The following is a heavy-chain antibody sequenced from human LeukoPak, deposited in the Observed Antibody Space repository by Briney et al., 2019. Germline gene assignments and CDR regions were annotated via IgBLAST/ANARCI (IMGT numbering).Heavy chain of an antibody. Sequence: TSQTLSLTCTVSGGSISSGSYYWSWIRQPAGKGLEWIGRIYTSGSTDHNPSLKSRVTISVDTSKNQFSLKLSSVTAADTAVYYCARDHGYSYGYSLNGHFDYWGQGTLSPSPQ. J-gene: IGHJ4*02. CDR3: ARDHGYSYGYSLNGHFDY. D-gene: IGHD5-18*01. CDR1: GGSISSGSYY. V-gene: IGHV4-61*02. CDR2: IYTSGST.